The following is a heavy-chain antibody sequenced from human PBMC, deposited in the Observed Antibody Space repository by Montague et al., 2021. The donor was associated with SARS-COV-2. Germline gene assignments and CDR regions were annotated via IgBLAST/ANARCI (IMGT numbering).Heavy chain of an antibody. Sequence: SETLSLTCSVSGGSTSNYYWTWIRQSPGKGLQWIGYIFYTGSTKYNPSLKSRVTISLDTSKNHFSLGLSAVTAADTARYYCARAQNICFITNCVHFFDLWGLGALVTVSS. J-gene: IGHJ4*02. CDR2: IFYTGST. CDR3: ARAQNICFITNCVHFFDL. CDR1: GGSTSNYY. D-gene: IGHD3-22*01. V-gene: IGHV4-59*01.